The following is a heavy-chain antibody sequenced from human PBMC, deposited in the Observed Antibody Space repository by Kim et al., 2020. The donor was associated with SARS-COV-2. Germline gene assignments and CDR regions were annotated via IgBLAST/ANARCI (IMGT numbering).Heavy chain of an antibody. V-gene: IGHV3-23*01. CDR3: MKGGWGWIWDH. CDR2: IDGSDGTT. CDR1: GFTFTGYA. D-gene: IGHD2-2*03. Sequence: GGSLRLSCTTSGFTFTGYAVSWVRQAPGKGLEWVSSIDGSDGTTYYVDSVKGRFTISRDNSKNTLYLQMNSLRADDTAVYYCMKGGWGWIWDHWGQGTLVSVSS. J-gene: IGHJ4*02.